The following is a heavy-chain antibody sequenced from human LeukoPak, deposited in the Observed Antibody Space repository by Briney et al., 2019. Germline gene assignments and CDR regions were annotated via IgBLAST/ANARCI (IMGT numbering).Heavy chain of an antibody. CDR1: GYTFTSYD. J-gene: IGHJ4*02. CDR3: ARGREGGTTMIVVVYDY. CDR2: MNPNSGNT. Sequence: ASVKVSCKASGYTFTSYDINWVRQATGQGLEWMGWMNPNSGNTGYAQKFQGRVTMTRNTSISTAYMELCSLRSEDTAVYYCARGREGGTTMIVVVYDYWGQGTLVTVSS. V-gene: IGHV1-8*01. D-gene: IGHD3-22*01.